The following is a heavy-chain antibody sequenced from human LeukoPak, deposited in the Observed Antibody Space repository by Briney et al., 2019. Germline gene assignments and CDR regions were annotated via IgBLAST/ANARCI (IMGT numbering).Heavy chain of an antibody. CDR3: ARAPIMVRRYYFDY. D-gene: IGHD3-10*01. J-gene: IGHJ4*02. V-gene: IGHV3-30-3*01. CDR2: ISYDGSNK. CDR1: GFTFSSHA. Sequence: GGSLRLSCAASGFTFSSHAMHWVRQAPGKGLEWVAVISYDGSNKYYADSVKGRFTISRDNSKNTLYLQMNSLRAEDTAVYYCARAPIMVRRYYFDYWGQGTLVTVSS.